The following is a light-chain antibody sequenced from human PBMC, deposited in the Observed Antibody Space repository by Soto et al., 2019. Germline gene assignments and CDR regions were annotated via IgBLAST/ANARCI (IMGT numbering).Light chain of an antibody. CDR2: DAS. CDR1: QSVSSY. V-gene: IGKV3-11*01. J-gene: IGKJ2*01. Sequence: EIVLTQSPATLSLSPGERATRSCRASQSVSSYLAWYQQKPGQAPRLLIYDASNRATGIPARFSGSGSGTDFTLTISSLEPEDFAVYYCQHRSNWPKTFGQGTKVDIK. CDR3: QHRSNWPKT.